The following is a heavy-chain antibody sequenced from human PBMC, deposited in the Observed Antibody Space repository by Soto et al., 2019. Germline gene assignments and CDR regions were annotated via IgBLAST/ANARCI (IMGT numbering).Heavy chain of an antibody. J-gene: IGHJ4*02. CDR3: ARVLIAVADPAFDY. CDR2: IYYSGST. D-gene: IGHD6-19*01. CDR1: GGSISSGGYY. V-gene: IGHV4-31*03. Sequence: SETLSLTCTVSGGSISSGGYYWSWIRQHPGKGLEWIGYIYYSGSTYYNPSLKSRVTISVDTSKNQFSLKLSSVTAADTAVYYCARVLIAVADPAFDYWGQGTLVTVSS.